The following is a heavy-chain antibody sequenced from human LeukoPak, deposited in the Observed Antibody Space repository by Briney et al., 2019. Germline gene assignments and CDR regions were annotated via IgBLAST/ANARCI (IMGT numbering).Heavy chain of an antibody. V-gene: IGHV4-30-4*01. D-gene: IGHD5-12*01. Sequence: AQTLSLTCTVSGGSISSGDYYWSWIRQPPGKGLEWIVYIYYSGSTYYNPSLKSRVTISVDTSKNQFSLKLSSVTAADTAVYYCARGIIVATTKDAFDIWGQGTMVTVSS. J-gene: IGHJ3*02. CDR1: GGSISSGDYY. CDR3: ARGIIVATTKDAFDI. CDR2: IYYSGST.